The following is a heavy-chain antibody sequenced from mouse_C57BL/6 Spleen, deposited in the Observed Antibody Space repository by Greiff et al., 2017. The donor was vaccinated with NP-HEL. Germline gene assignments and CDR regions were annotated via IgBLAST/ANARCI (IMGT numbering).Heavy chain of an antibody. J-gene: IGHJ1*03. CDR3: ASPHYYGSKGFDV. Sequence: VQLQQPGAELVRPGSSVKLSCKASGYTFTSYWMDWVKQRPGQGLEWIGNIYPSDSETHYNQKFKDKATLTVDKSSSTAYMQLSSLTSEDSAVYYCASPHYYGSKGFDVWGTGTTVTVSS. CDR1: GYTFTSYW. V-gene: IGHV1-61*01. D-gene: IGHD1-1*01. CDR2: IYPSDSET.